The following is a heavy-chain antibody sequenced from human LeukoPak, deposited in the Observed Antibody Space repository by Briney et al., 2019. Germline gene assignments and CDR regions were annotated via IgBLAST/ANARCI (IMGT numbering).Heavy chain of an antibody. J-gene: IGHJ4*02. CDR3: ARGYTCGY. V-gene: IGHV3-7*04. Sequence: GGSLRLSCAASVSTLSTYWMAWFRQTPGKGLQWVASLRQSGSDVSYVDSVKGRFTISRDNAKNSLYLQMNSLRAEDTAVYYCARGYTCGYWGQGTLVIVSS. D-gene: IGHD5-18*01. CDR1: VSTLSTYW. CDR2: LRQSGSDV.